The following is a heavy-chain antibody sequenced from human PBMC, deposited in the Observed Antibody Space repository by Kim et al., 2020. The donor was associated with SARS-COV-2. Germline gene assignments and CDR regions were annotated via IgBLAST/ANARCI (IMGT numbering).Heavy chain of an antibody. J-gene: IGHJ6*02. Sequence: AESVEGRFTISRDNSKNTLYLQMNSLGAEDTAGYYWARDLLVGATAYGKGGWGQGTTVTVSS. V-gene: IGHV3-30*07. D-gene: IGHD1-26*01. CDR3: ARDLLVGATAYGKGG.